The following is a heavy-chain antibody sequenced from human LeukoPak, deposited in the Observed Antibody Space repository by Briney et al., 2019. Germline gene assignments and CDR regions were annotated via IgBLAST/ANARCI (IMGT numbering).Heavy chain of an antibody. Sequence: SETLSLTCTVSGGSISSSGYYWGWIRQPPGKGLEWIGSIYYSGSTYYNPSLKSRVTISVDTSKNQFSLKLSSVTAADTAVYYCARQPGTYDFWSGYCGMDVWGQGTTVTVSS. J-gene: IGHJ6*02. V-gene: IGHV4-39*01. CDR1: GGSISSSGYY. D-gene: IGHD3-3*01. CDR3: ARQPGTYDFWSGYCGMDV. CDR2: IYYSGST.